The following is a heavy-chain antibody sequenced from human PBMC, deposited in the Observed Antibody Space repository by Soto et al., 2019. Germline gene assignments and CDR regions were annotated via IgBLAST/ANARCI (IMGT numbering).Heavy chain of an antibody. V-gene: IGHV4-59*01. Sequence: QLQLQESGPGLVKPSETLSLTCTVSGDSISNYYWSWIRQPPGKGLECIGHIDYTGSTNYSPSLKSRVTISVAGSKNHFSLKLSSVTAADTAVYYCARGIVYDFWPGYWPHFDLLGRGTRVTVSS. CDR2: IDYTGST. CDR1: GDSISNYY. D-gene: IGHD3-3*01. CDR3: ARGIVYDFWPGYWPHFDL. J-gene: IGHJ2*01.